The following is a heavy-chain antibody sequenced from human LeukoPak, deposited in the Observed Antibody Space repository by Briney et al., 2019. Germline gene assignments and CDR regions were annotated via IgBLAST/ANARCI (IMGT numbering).Heavy chain of an antibody. Sequence: SETLSLTCTVSGGSISSSSYYWGRIRQPPWKGLEWIGSMYYSGSTYYNPSLKSRVTMSVDTSKNQFSLKLSSVTAADTAVYYCARETPMDCSSTSCYLRIPIILDYWGQGTLVTVSS. D-gene: IGHD2-2*01. CDR1: GGSISSSSYY. J-gene: IGHJ4*02. CDR2: MYYSGST. V-gene: IGHV4-39*07. CDR3: ARETPMDCSSTSCYLRIPIILDY.